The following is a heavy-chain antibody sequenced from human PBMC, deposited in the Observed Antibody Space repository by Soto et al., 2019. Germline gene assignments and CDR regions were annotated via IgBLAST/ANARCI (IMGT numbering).Heavy chain of an antibody. V-gene: IGHV1-3*01. CDR3: ARSSGYYYVDY. Sequence: QVQLVQSGAEVKKPGASVKVSCKASGYTFTSYAMHWVRQAPGQRLEWMGWINAGNGNTKYSQKFQGRVTITSDTSASTAYMELSSLRSEDTAVYYWARSSGYYYVDYWGQGTLVTVSS. J-gene: IGHJ4*02. CDR1: GYTFTSYA. CDR2: INAGNGNT. D-gene: IGHD3-22*01.